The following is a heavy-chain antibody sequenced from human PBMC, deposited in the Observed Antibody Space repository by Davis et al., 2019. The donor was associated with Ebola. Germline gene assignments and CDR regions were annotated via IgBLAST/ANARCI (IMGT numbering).Heavy chain of an antibody. CDR1: GGSFSGYY. J-gene: IGHJ4*02. CDR2: ISGSGGST. CDR3: AKENYGEDYFDY. D-gene: IGHD4-17*01. V-gene: IGHV3-23*01. Sequence: PSETLSLTCAVYGGSFSGYYWSWVRHAPGKGLEWVSSISGSGGSTYYADSVTGRFTISRDNSKNTLYLQMNSLRAEDTAVYYCAKENYGEDYFDYWGQGTLVTVSS.